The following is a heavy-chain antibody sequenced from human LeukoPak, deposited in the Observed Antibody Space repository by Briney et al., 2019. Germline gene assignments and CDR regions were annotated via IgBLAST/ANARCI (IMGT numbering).Heavy chain of an antibody. CDR1: GFTFSSYA. CDR2: ISGSGGST. CDR3: ARVGRAFDI. V-gene: IGHV3-23*01. Sequence: GGSLRLSCAASGFTFSSYAMSWVRQAPGKGLEWVSAISGSGGSTYYADSVKGRFTISRDNAKNSLYLQMNSLRAEDTAVYYCARVGRAFDIWAKGTRVPVSS. J-gene: IGHJ3*02.